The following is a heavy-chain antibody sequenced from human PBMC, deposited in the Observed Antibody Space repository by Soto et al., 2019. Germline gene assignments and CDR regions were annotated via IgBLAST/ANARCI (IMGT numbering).Heavy chain of an antibody. V-gene: IGHV3-30*18. Sequence: QVQLVESGGGVVQPGRSLRVSCAASGFTYSIYAMHWVRQAPGTGLEWVAVISYDGTKTYYADSVKGRFTISRDNSKNTVYLQMNSLRDEDTAVSYCAKDRGPCRQWLIAPFDYWGQGTVVTVSP. CDR1: GFTYSIYA. D-gene: IGHD6-19*01. J-gene: IGHJ4*02. CDR3: AKDRGPCRQWLIAPFDY. CDR2: ISYDGTKT.